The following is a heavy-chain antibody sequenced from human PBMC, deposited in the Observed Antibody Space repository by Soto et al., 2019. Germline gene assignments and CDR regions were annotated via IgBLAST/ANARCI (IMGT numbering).Heavy chain of an antibody. Sequence: QVHLQESGPGLVKPSETLSLTCSVSGGSISNYYWTWIRQFPGKGLEYIGYMYYGGNSIYNPSLKSRVTISVDTSKNQISLKLSSVTAPDTAIYYCATERRAATKVVGHNSFDVWGQGTMVTVSS. CDR2: MYYGGNS. V-gene: IGHV4-59*01. CDR1: GGSISNYY. J-gene: IGHJ3*01. CDR3: ATERRAATKVVGHNSFDV. D-gene: IGHD2-2*01.